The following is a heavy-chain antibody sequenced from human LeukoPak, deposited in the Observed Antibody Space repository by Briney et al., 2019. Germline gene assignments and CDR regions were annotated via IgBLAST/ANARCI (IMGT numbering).Heavy chain of an antibody. J-gene: IGHJ4*02. CDR1: GFTFSSYA. Sequence: GGSLRLSCAASGFTFSSYAMNWVRQAPGKGLEWVSAITGSGGRTYYADSVKGRFTISRDNSKNTLYLQMNSLKTEDTAVYYCTTVNRWGQGTLVTVSS. CDR3: TTVNR. V-gene: IGHV3-23*01. CDR2: ITGSGGRT.